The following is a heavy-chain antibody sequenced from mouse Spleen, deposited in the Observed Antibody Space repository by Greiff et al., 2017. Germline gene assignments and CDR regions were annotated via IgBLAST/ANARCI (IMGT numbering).Heavy chain of an antibody. J-gene: IGHJ4*01. V-gene: IGHV1-9*01. D-gene: IGHD2-2*01. CDR2: IFPGSGIT. CDR1: GYTFTGYW. CDR3: ARWLPLYYYAMGY. Sequence: QVQLQQSGAELMKPGASVKLSCKATGYTFTGYWIEWVKQRPGHGLEWIGEIFPGSGITNYNEKFKGKATFTADTSSNTAYIQLSRLTTEDSASYYCARWLPLYYYAMGYWGQGTSGTVSS.